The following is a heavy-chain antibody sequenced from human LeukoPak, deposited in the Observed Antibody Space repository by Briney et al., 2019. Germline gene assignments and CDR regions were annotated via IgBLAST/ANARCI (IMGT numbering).Heavy chain of an antibody. CDR3: ARGTIGGYYYYMDV. CDR1: GFTFSSYW. V-gene: IGHV3-7*01. CDR2: IKQDGSEK. Sequence: GGSLRLSCAASGFTFSSYWMSWVRQAPGKGLEWVANIKQDGSEKYYVDSVKGRFTISRDNAKNSLYLQMNSLRAEDTAVCYCARGTIGGYYYYMDVWGKGTTVTVSS. J-gene: IGHJ6*03. D-gene: IGHD3-16*01.